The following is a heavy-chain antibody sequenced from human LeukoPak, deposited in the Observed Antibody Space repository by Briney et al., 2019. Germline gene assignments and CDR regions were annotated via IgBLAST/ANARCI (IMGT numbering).Heavy chain of an antibody. CDR3: ARDRITIFDYWFDP. J-gene: IGHJ5*02. D-gene: IGHD3-3*01. CDR2: IKQDGSEK. CDR1: GFTFSSYW. Sequence: PGGSLRLSCAASGFTFSSYWMSWVRQAPGKGLEWVANIKQDGSEKYYVDSVKGRFTISRDNAKNSLYLQMNSLRAEDTAVYHCARDRITIFDYWFDPWGQGTLVTVSS. V-gene: IGHV3-7*01.